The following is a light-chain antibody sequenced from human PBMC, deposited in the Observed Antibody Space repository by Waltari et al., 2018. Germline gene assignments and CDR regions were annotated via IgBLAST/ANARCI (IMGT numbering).Light chain of an antibody. CDR2: GKN. V-gene: IGLV3-19*01. J-gene: IGLJ2*01. CDR3: NSRDSSGNHVI. Sequence: SSELNQDPAVSVALGQTVRMHGQGDSRRRYYERRYHKKPGPSTVLVIYGKNNRPSGIPDRFSGSSSGNTASLTITGAQAEDEADYYFNSRDSSGNHVIFGGGTELTVL. CDR1: SRRRYY.